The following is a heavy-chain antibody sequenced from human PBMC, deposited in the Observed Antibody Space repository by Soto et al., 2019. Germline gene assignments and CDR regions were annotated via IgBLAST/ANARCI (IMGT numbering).Heavy chain of an antibody. Sequence: ASVKVSCKGLGYTFTSYGISWVRQAPGQGLEWMGWIRPNDGHTNYAQKFQDRVTMTRDTSTTTVYMDLRSLGSDDTAVYYCAIIGSGDYRYFDYWGQGTLVTVSS. J-gene: IGHJ4*02. CDR1: GYTFTSYG. CDR3: AIIGSGDYRYFDY. V-gene: IGHV1-18*01. CDR2: IRPNDGHT. D-gene: IGHD4-4*01.